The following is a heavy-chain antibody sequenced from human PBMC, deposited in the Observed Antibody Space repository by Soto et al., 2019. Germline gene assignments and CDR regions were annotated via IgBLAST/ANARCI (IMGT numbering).Heavy chain of an antibody. Sequence: PSETLSLTCTVSGDSISSGSYYWNWIRQHPGKGLEWIGYMYYSGSTYYNPSLKSRITISRDASKNQFSLRLSSVTAADTAMYYCARDHPDVGRPGFDPWGPGILVTVSS. CDR3: ARDHPDVGRPGFDP. J-gene: IGHJ5*02. CDR1: GDSISSGSYY. V-gene: IGHV4-31*03. D-gene: IGHD1-26*01. CDR2: MYYSGST.